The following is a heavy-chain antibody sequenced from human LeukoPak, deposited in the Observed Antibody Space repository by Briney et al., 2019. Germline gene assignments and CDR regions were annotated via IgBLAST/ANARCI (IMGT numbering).Heavy chain of an antibody. Sequence: SETLSLTCTVSGGSISSYYWSWIRQPAGKGLEWIGRIYTSGSTNYNPSLKSRVTMSVDTSKNQFSLKLSSVTAADTAVYYCARGMVRKQIGPWFDYWGQGTLVTVSS. CDR2: IYTSGST. J-gene: IGHJ4*02. CDR3: ARGMVRKQIGPWFDY. D-gene: IGHD3-10*01. CDR1: GGSISSYY. V-gene: IGHV4-4*07.